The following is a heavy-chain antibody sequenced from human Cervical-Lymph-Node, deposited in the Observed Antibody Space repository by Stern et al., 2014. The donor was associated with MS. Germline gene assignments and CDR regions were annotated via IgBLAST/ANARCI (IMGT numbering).Heavy chain of an antibody. CDR1: GGTFSSYA. CDR2: IIPIFGTA. Sequence: VQLEESGAEVKKPGSSVKVSCKASGGTFSSYAISWVRQAPGQGLEWMGGIIPIFGTANYAQKFQGRVTITADESTSTAYMELSSLRSEDTAVYYCASSDGLRPNTQYFQHWGQGTLVTVSS. V-gene: IGHV1-69*01. J-gene: IGHJ1*01. D-gene: IGHD4-17*01. CDR3: ASSDGLRPNTQYFQH.